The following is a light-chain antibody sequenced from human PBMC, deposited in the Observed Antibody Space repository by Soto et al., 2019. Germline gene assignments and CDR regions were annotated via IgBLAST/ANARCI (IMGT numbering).Light chain of an antibody. V-gene: IGLV1-51*01. CDR3: GTWDSSLNVVV. CDR1: YSNIGSNF. J-gene: IGLJ2*01. CDR2: DNT. Sequence: QSVLTQSSSVSAAAGQKVTISCSGSYSNIGSNFVSWYQHFPGSAPKLVIYDNTPRPSGIPDRFSGSKSGSSATLGITGLQTGDEAEYYCGTWDSSLNVVVFGGGTKLTVL.